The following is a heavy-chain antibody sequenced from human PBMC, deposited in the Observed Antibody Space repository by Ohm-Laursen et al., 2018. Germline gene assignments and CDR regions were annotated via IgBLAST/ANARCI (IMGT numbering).Heavy chain of an antibody. D-gene: IGHD4-23*01. CDR2: ISWNSGRI. CDR3: AKGAATVVTSLFDY. V-gene: IGHV3-9*01. Sequence: SLRLSCAASGFTFDDYAIHWVRHAPGKGLEWVSSISWNSGRITYADSVKGRFTISRDNAKNSLSLQMNSLRAEDTALYYCAKGAATVVTSLFDYWGQGTLVTVSS. CDR1: GFTFDDYA. J-gene: IGHJ4*02.